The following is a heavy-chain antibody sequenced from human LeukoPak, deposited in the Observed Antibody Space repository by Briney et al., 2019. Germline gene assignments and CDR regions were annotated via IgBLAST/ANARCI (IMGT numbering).Heavy chain of an antibody. CDR2: IYHSGST. D-gene: IGHD3-9*01. J-gene: IGHJ2*01. CDR1: GYSISSGYY. Sequence: SETLSLTCTVSGYSISSGYYWGWIRQPPGKGLEWIGSIYHSGSTYYNPSLKSRVTISVDTSKNQFSLKLNSVTAADTAVYYCARDPFYDILTGYYLRWYFDLWGRGTLVTVSS. CDR3: ARDPFYDILTGYYLRWYFDL. V-gene: IGHV4-38-2*02.